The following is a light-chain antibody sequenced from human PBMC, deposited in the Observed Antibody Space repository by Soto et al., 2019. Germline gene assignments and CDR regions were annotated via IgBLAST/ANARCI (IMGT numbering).Light chain of an antibody. CDR3: QQYNKWPPYI. CDR1: QTVSRN. Sequence: EIVMTQSPATLSVSPGDRATLSCRASQTVSRNLGWYQQKPGQAPRLLIYGASTRATGIPARFSGSGSGTEFTLTISSLQSEDFAVYYCQQYNKWPPYIFGQGTKVDIK. CDR2: GAS. J-gene: IGKJ2*01. V-gene: IGKV3-15*01.